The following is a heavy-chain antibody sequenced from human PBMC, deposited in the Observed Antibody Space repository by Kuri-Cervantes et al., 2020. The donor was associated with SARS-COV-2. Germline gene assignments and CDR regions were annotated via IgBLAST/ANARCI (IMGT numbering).Heavy chain of an antibody. CDR1: GGSISSGGYY. CDR3: ARDSLDCSSTSCYYYYMDV. CDR2: IYHSGST. Sequence: LRLSCTVSGGSISSGGYYWSWIRQPPGKGLEWIGYIYHSGSTYYNPSLKSRVTISVDTSKNQFSLKLSSVTAADTAVYYCARDSLDCSSTSCYYYYMDVWGKGTTVTVSS. D-gene: IGHD2-2*01. V-gene: IGHV4-30-2*01. J-gene: IGHJ6*03.